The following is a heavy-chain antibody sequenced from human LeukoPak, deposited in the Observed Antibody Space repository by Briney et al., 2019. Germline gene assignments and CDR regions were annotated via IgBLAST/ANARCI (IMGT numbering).Heavy chain of an antibody. V-gene: IGHV1-69*05. D-gene: IGHD6-13*01. J-gene: IGHJ5*02. CDR3: AREPSGYSSSRRGWFDP. CDR1: GGTFSSHA. CDR2: IIPIFGTA. Sequence: SVKVSCKASGGTFSSHAISWVRQAPGQGLEWMGGIIPIFGTANYAQKFQGRVTITTDESTSTAYMELSSLRSEDTAVYYCAREPSGYSSSRRGWFDPWGQGNLVTVSS.